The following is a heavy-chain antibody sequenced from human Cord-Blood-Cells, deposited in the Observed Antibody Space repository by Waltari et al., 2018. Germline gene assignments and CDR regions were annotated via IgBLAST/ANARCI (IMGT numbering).Heavy chain of an antibody. CDR2: INHSGST. V-gene: IGHV4-34*01. CDR1: GGSFSGYY. J-gene: IGHJ3*02. Sequence: VQLQQWGAGLLKPSETLSLTCAVYGGSFSGYYWSWIRQPPGKGLEWIGEINHSGSTNYNPSLKSRVTISVDTSKNQFSLKLSSVTAADTAVYYCARQGRRDAFDIWGQGTMVTVSS. CDR3: ARQGRRDAFDI.